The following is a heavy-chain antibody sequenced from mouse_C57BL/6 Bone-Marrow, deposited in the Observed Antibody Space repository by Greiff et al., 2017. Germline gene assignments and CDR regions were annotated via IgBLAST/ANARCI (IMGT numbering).Heavy chain of an antibody. Sequence: QVQLQQSGPELVKPGASVKISCKASGYTFTDYYINWVKQRPGKGLEWIGWIFPGSGSTYYNETFKGKATLTVDKSSSTACMLLSSLTSEDAAVYFCARLLLAYWGQGTLVTVSA. CDR3: ARLLLAY. D-gene: IGHD2-12*01. CDR2: IFPGSGST. CDR1: GYTFTDYY. V-gene: IGHV1-75*01. J-gene: IGHJ3*01.